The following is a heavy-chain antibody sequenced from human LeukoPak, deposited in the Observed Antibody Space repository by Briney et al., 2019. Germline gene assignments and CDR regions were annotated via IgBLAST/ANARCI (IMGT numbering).Heavy chain of an antibody. Sequence: GRSLRLSCAASGFIFSNYDIHWVRQAPGKGLEWVAVISYDGSNKYYADSVKGRFTISRDNSQNTLFLQMNSPRAEDTAVYYCAKVSDSGYVQDIWGQGTMVTVSS. CDR2: ISYDGSNK. CDR3: AKVSDSGYVQDI. J-gene: IGHJ3*02. D-gene: IGHD5-12*01. CDR1: GFIFSNYD. V-gene: IGHV3-30*18.